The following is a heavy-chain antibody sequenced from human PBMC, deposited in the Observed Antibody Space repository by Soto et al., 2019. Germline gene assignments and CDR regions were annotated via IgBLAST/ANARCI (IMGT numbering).Heavy chain of an antibody. V-gene: IGHV3-7*01. CDR2: IKQDGSEK. J-gene: IGHJ3*02. Sequence: EVQLVESGGGLVQPGGSLRLSCAASGFTFSSYWMSWVRQARGKGREWVANIKQDGSEKYYVDSVKGRFTISSDNAKNSLYLQMNGLRAEDAAVYYCASDIVVVVAATQSSAFDIWGQGTMVTVSS. CDR1: GFTFSSYW. D-gene: IGHD2-15*01. CDR3: ASDIVVVVAATQSSAFDI.